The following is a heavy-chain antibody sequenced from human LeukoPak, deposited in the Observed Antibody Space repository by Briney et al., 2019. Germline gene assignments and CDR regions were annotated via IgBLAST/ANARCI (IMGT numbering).Heavy chain of an antibody. CDR2: IIPIFGTA. Sequence: ASVKVSCKASGGTFSSYAISWVRQAPGQGLEWMGGIIPIFGTANYAQKFQGRVTITADKSTSTAYMELSSLRSEDTAVYYCARGGTYYDSSGYYHVGDYWGQGTLVTVSS. CDR1: GGTFSSYA. CDR3: ARGGTYYDSSGYYHVGDY. V-gene: IGHV1-69*06. D-gene: IGHD3-22*01. J-gene: IGHJ4*02.